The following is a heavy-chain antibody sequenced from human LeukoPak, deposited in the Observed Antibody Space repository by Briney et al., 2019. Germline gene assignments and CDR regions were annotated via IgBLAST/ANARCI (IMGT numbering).Heavy chain of an antibody. CDR1: GYSFTSYW. CDR2: IYPGDSDT. V-gene: IGHV5-51*01. Sequence: GESLKISCKGSGYSFTSYWIGWVRQMPGKGLEWMWIIYPGDSDTRYSPSFQGQVTISADKSISTAYLQWSSLKASDTAMYYCARLVGYYYGSGSYYALESFDYWGQGTLVTVSS. CDR3: ARLVGYYYGSGSYYALESFDY. J-gene: IGHJ4*02. D-gene: IGHD3-10*01.